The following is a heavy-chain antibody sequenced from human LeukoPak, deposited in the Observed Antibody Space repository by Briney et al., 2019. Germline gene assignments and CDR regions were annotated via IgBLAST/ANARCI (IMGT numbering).Heavy chain of an antibody. Sequence: QPGGSLRLSCAASGFTFSSYWMSWVRQAPGKGLEWVANIKQDGSEKYYVDSVKGRFTISRDNAKNSLYLQMNSLRAEDTAVYYCARCGYSYGYLYYYYYGMDVWGQGTTVTVSS. J-gene: IGHJ6*02. V-gene: IGHV3-7*01. CDR1: GFTFSSYW. CDR2: IKQDGSEK. D-gene: IGHD5-18*01. CDR3: ARCGYSYGYLYYYYYGMDV.